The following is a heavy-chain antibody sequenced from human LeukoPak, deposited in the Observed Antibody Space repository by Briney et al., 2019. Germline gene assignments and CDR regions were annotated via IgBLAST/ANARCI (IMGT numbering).Heavy chain of an antibody. J-gene: IGHJ4*02. V-gene: IGHV3-21*01. CDR3: ARVNHAPRWLRGAPAFDY. CDR2: ISGSDGST. CDR1: GFTFRKYG. D-gene: IGHD5-24*01. Sequence: GGSLRLSCAASGFTFRKYGLSWVRQAPGKGLEWVSSISGSDGSTYYADSVKGRFTISRDNAKNSLYLQMNSLRVEDTAVYYCARVNHAPRWLRGAPAFDYWGQGTLVTVSS.